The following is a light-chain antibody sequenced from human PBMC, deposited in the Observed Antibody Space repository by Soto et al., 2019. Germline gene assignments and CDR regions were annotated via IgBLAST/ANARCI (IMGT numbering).Light chain of an antibody. CDR2: DVS. Sequence: QSVLTQPASVSGSPGQSITITCIGTGSDIGGTKSVSWYRHHPGKAPKLIIFDVSNRPSGISNRISASKSDTTASLTISGLQAEDEAYYYCSSYTSATPFPWVFGGGTKLTVL. CDR1: GSDIGGTKS. CDR3: SSYTSATPFPWV. V-gene: IGLV2-14*01. J-gene: IGLJ3*02.